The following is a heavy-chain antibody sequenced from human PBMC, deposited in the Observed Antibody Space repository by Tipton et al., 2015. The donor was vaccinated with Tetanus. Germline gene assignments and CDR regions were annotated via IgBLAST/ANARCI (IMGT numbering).Heavy chain of an antibody. CDR2: INHSGST. CDR1: GGSINSSRHV. CDR3: ARVGRHQQFTYYHFYYGLDV. D-gene: IGHD3-16*01. V-gene: IGHV4-34*01. Sequence: TLSLTCSVSGGSINSSRHVWSWIRQPPEKGLEWIGEINHSGSTNYNLSLKSRVTISVDTSENQFSLTLSSVTAADTAVYYCARVGRHQQFTYYHFYYGLDVWGQGTTVTVSS. J-gene: IGHJ6*02.